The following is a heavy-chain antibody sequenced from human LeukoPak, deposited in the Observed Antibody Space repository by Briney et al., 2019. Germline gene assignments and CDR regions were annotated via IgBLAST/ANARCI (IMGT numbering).Heavy chain of an antibody. CDR3: AGDRRKYCSSTSCSRLDY. CDR1: GGSFSGYY. Sequence: SETLSLTCAVYGGSFSGYYWSWIRQPPGKGLEWIGEINHSGITNYNPSLKSRVTISVDTSKNQFSLKLSSVTAADTAVYYCAGDRRKYCSSTSCSRLDYWGQGTLVTVSS. J-gene: IGHJ4*02. CDR2: INHSGIT. V-gene: IGHV4-34*01. D-gene: IGHD2-2*01.